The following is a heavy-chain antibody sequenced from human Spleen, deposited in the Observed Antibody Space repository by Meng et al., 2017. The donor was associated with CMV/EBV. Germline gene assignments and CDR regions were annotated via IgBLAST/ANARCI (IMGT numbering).Heavy chain of an antibody. CDR3: ARAGSMVPGGMDV. CDR2: IKCDGSEK. D-gene: IGHD4/OR15-4a*01. Sequence: GESLKISCAASGFTFSSSWMHWVCQAPEKGLEWVADIKCDGSEKYYVDSVKGRLTISRDNAKNSLYLQVNSLRAEDTAVYYCARAGSMVPGGMDVWGQGTTVTVSS. CDR1: GFTFSSSW. J-gene: IGHJ6*02. V-gene: IGHV3-52*01.